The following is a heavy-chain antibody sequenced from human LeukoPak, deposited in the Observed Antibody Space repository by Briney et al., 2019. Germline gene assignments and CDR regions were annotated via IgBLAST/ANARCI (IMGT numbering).Heavy chain of an antibody. D-gene: IGHD3-9*01. CDR1: GGSVSSSRYY. CDR2: IYYSGST. CDR3: ARQYYDILTGRHDAFDI. J-gene: IGHJ3*02. Sequence: PSETLSLTCPVSGGSVSSSRYYWGWIRQPPGKGLAWIGSIYYSGSTYYNPSLRSRVTISVDTSKNQFSLKLSSVTAADTAMYYCARQYYDILTGRHDAFDIWGQGTMVTVSS. V-gene: IGHV4-39*01.